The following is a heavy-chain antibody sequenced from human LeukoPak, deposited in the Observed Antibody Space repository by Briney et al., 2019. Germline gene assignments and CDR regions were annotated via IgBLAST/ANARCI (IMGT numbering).Heavy chain of an antibody. V-gene: IGHV3-23*01. CDR2: ISGDGDST. CDR1: GFTFSSNA. Sequence: GGSLRLSCAASGFTFSSNAMSWVRQAPGKGLEWVSAISGDGDSTFYADSVKGRFIISRDNSRNTLYLQMNSLRAEDTAVYYCASDNTVVPAATHASDYWGQGTLVTVSS. CDR3: ASDNTVVPAATHASDY. J-gene: IGHJ4*02. D-gene: IGHD2-2*01.